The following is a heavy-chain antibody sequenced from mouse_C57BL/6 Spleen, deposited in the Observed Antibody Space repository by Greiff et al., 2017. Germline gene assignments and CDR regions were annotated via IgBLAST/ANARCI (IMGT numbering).Heavy chain of an antibody. D-gene: IGHD1-1*01. J-gene: IGHJ1*03. CDR1: GFTFSDYG. CDR3: SRSVGYYGSSRYFDV. V-gene: IGHV5-17*01. CDR2: ISSGSSTI. Sequence: EVKLMESGGGLVKPGGSLKLSCAASGFTFSDYGMHWVRQAPEKGLEWVAYISSGSSTIYYADTVKGRFIISIANAKNTLFLQMTSLRSEETAMYYCSRSVGYYGSSRYFDVWGTGTTVTVSS.